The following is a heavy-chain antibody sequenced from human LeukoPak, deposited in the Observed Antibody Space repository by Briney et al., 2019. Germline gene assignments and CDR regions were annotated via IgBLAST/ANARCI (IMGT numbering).Heavy chain of an antibody. J-gene: IGHJ6*03. CDR3: ARDRLYYYYMDV. V-gene: IGHV3-48*01. D-gene: IGHD6-25*01. CDR2: ISSSSTI. CDR1: GFTFSSYS. Sequence: GSLRLSCAASGFTFSSYSMSWVRRAPGKGLEWVSYISSSSTIYYADSVKGRFTISRDNAKNSLYLQMNSLRAEDTAVYYCARDRLYYYYMDVWGKGTTVTVSS.